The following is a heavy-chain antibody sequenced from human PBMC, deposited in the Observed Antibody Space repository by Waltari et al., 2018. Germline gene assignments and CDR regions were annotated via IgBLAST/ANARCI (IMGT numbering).Heavy chain of an antibody. CDR1: GYSITCGYY. CDR3: ARVNYYDSSGYKGAFDY. J-gene: IGHJ4*02. V-gene: IGHV4-38-2*01. Sequence: QVQLQESGPGLVKPSETLSLTCAVSGYSITCGYYWGWIRQPPGKGLEWIGSIYYSGTTYYNPSLKSRVTISVDTSKNQLSLELSSVTAADTAVYYCARVNYYDSSGYKGAFDYWGQGTLVTVS. CDR2: IYYSGTT. D-gene: IGHD3-22*01.